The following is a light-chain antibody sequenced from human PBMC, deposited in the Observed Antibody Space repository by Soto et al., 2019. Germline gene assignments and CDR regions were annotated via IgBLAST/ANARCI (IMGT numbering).Light chain of an antibody. J-gene: IGKJ5*01. CDR3: QQSHSTLPIT. CDR2: AAS. CDR1: QNVRGY. Sequence: DIQMTQSPSSLSAFVGDSVTITCRASQNVRGYLHWYQQKPGRAPKLLIYAASNLQIGVPFRFNGSGYGTEYTLSIISLQPHDSATYYCQQSHSTLPITFGQGTRVEI. V-gene: IGKV1-39*01.